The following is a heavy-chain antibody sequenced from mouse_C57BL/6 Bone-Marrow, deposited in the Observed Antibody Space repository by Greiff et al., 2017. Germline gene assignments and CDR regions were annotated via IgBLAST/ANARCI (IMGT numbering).Heavy chain of an antibody. Sequence: QVQLQQSGAELARPGASVKMSCKASGYTFTSYTMHWVKQRPGQGLEWIGYINPSSGYTKYNQKFKDKATLTADKSSSTAYMQLSSLTSEDSAVYYCARSPYDYEGFAYWGQGTLVTVSA. D-gene: IGHD2-4*01. J-gene: IGHJ3*01. V-gene: IGHV1-4*01. CDR3: ARSPYDYEGFAY. CDR1: GYTFTSYT. CDR2: INPSSGYT.